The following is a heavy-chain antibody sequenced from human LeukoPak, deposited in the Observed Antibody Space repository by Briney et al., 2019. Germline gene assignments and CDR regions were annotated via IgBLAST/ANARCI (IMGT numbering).Heavy chain of an antibody. CDR1: GFTFSSYA. Sequence: GGSLRLSCAASGFTFSSYAMHWVRQAPGKGLEWVAIIWYDGSNKYYGNSVRGRFTISRDNSKNTVYIQMNSLRDDDTAVYYCARAGLHLWPTNWGQGTLVTVSS. CDR3: ARAGLHLWPTN. CDR2: IWYDGSNK. V-gene: IGHV3-33*01. D-gene: IGHD5-18*01. J-gene: IGHJ1*01.